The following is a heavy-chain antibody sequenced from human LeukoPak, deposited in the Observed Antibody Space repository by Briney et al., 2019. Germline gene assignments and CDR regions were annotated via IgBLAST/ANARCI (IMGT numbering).Heavy chain of an antibody. CDR3: ARHWLSSGSFDY. D-gene: IGHD3-22*01. J-gene: IGHJ4*02. CDR2: FYYSGST. Sequence: PSETLSLTCTVSSGSISSSSYYWGWIRQPPGKGLEWIGSFYYSGSTYYNPSLKSRVTISVDTSKNQFSLKLSSVTAADTAVYYCARHWLSSGSFDYWGQGTLVTVSS. CDR1: SGSISSSSYY. V-gene: IGHV4-39*01.